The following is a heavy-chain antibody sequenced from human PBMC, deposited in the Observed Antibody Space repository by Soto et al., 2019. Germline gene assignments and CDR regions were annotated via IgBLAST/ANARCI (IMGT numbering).Heavy chain of an antibody. Sequence: QLQLQESGPGLVKPSETLSLTCTVSGGSISSSSYYWGWIRQPPGKGLEWIGSIYYSGSTYYNPSLKSRVTISVDTSKNQFSLKLSSVTAADTAVYYCARWDDYGDYDGGYGMDVWGQGTTVTVSS. CDR3: ARWDDYGDYDGGYGMDV. CDR2: IYYSGST. CDR1: GGSISSSSYY. D-gene: IGHD4-17*01. V-gene: IGHV4-39*01. J-gene: IGHJ6*02.